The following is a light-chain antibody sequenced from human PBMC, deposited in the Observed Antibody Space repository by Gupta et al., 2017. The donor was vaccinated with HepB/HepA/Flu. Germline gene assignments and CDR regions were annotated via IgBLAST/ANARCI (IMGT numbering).Light chain of an antibody. CDR2: ENN. CDR1: SSNIGNNY. J-gene: IGLJ2*01. Sequence: QYVLTQPPSVSAAPGQKVTISCSGSSSNIGNNYVSWYQQLPGTAPKVLISENNKRPSGIPDRFSGSKAGTSANRGITGLQTGDEADDDGGTWDSSLRVVVFGGGTKVTVL. CDR3: GTWDSSLRVVV. V-gene: IGLV1-51*02.